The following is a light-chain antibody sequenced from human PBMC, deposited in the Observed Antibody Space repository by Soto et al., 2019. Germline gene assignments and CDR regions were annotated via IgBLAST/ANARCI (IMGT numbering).Light chain of an antibody. CDR3: QQAKSFPLT. CDR1: QGISRW. CDR2: AAY. V-gene: IGKV1D-12*01. Sequence: DIQMTQSPSSVSASVGDRVTITCRASQGISRWVAWYQQKPGKAPKLLLYAAYSLESGVPSRFSGSGSGTDFTLTSSSLPPEDFATYYWQQAKSFPLTFGQGTRLEIK. J-gene: IGKJ5*01.